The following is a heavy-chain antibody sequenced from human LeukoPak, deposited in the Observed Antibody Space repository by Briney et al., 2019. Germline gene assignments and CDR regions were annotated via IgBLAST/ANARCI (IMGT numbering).Heavy chain of an antibody. CDR3: AKMKGPGLYYHYSMDV. V-gene: IGHV3-23*01. Sequence: GGSLRLSCAASGFTFTGFAMSWVRQAPGKGPEWVSRIGGSSGATYYAESVKGRFTISRDNAKTTLYLQMHSLRADDTAVYYCAKMKGPGLYYHYSMDVWGKGTTVIVSS. CDR2: IGGSSGAT. CDR1: GFTFTGFA. J-gene: IGHJ6*03.